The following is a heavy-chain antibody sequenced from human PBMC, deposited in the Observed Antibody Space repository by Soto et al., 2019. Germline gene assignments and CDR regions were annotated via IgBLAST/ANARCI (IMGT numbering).Heavy chain of an antibody. CDR2: IIPIFGTA. J-gene: IGHJ5*02. D-gene: IGHD2-21*02. Sequence: SVKVSCKASGGTFSSYAISWVRQAPGLGLEWMGGIIPIFGTANYAQKFQGRVTITADESTSTAYMELSSLRSEDTAVYYCARAPQVVVVTAIRSWFDPWGQGTLVTVSS. CDR1: GGTFSSYA. CDR3: ARAPQVVVVTAIRSWFDP. V-gene: IGHV1-69*13.